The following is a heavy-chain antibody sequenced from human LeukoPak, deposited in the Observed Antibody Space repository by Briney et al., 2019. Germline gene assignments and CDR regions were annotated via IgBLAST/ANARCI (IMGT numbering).Heavy chain of an antibody. CDR2: IWYDGSNK. CDR1: GFTFSSYG. Sequence: GGSLRLSCAASGFTFSSYGMHWVRQAPGKGLEWVPVIWYDGSNKYYADSVKGRCTFSIDNSKNTLYLQMNRLRAEDTAVYYCARDGDQYCSGGSCSYYYYGMDVWGKGTTVTVSS. J-gene: IGHJ6*04. CDR3: ARDGDQYCSGGSCSYYYYGMDV. V-gene: IGHV3-33*01. D-gene: IGHD2-15*01.